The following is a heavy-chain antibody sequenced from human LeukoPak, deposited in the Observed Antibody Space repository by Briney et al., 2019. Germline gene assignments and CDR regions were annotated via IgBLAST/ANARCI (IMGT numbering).Heavy chain of an antibody. CDR3: ARGRRLWIDY. V-gene: IGHV4-59*12. D-gene: IGHD5-18*01. CDR1: GGSISSDY. Sequence: PSETLSLTCTVSGGSISSDYWSWIRQPPGKGLEWIGYIYYSGSTNYNPSLKSRVTISVDTSKNQFSLKLSSVTAADTAVYYCARGRRLWIDYWGQGTLVTVSS. CDR2: IYYSGST. J-gene: IGHJ4*02.